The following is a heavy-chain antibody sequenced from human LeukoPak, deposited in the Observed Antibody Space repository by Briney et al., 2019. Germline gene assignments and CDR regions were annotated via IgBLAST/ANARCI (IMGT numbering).Heavy chain of an antibody. Sequence: GGSLRLSCAASGFTFTTYGMHWVRQAPGKGLEWVACIYPDGTNKDYADSVKGRFIISRDNSKNTLFLQMNSLRAEDTAVYYCAKDWSGNYNWSDPWGQGTLVTVS. CDR3: AKDWSGNYNWSDP. V-gene: IGHV3-30*02. J-gene: IGHJ5*02. CDR1: GFTFTTYG. CDR2: IYPDGTNK. D-gene: IGHD3-3*01.